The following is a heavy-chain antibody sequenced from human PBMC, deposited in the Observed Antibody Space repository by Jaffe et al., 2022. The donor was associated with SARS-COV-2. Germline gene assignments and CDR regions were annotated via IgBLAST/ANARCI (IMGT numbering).Heavy chain of an antibody. Sequence: QVQLVESGGGVVQPGRSLRLSCAASGFTLSSYGMHWVRQAPGKGLEWVAVISYDGRNKYYADSVKGRSTISRDNSKNTLYLQMNSLRAEDTAVYYCAKDYYDFWSGSPYYYYGMDVWGQGTTVTVSS. J-gene: IGHJ6*02. CDR1: GFTLSSYG. D-gene: IGHD3-3*01. V-gene: IGHV3-30*18. CDR3: AKDYYDFWSGSPYYYYGMDV. CDR2: ISYDGRNK.